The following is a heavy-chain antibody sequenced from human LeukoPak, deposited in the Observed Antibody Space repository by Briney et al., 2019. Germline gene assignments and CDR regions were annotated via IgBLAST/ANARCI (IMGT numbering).Heavy chain of an antibody. CDR3: ARDRGYSGYAWSV. J-gene: IGHJ4*02. Sequence: SETLSLTCTVSNGSISSYYWSWIRQPPGKGLEWIGYIYSRGSTNYNPSLQSRVTISMDTSKNQFSLKLTSVTAADTAVYYCARDRGYSGYAWSVWGQGALVAVSS. CDR1: NGSISSYY. CDR2: IYSRGST. V-gene: IGHV4-59*01. D-gene: IGHD5-12*01.